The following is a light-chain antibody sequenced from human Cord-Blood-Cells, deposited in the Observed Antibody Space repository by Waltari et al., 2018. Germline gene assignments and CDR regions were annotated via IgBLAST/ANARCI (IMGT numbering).Light chain of an antibody. CDR1: SSDVGGYNY. CDR3: SSYTSSSKV. V-gene: IGLV2-14*01. Sequence: QSALTQPASVSGSPGQSITISCTGTSSDVGGYNYVSWYQQHPVKAPKLMIYAVSNRPSGVSNRFSGSNSGNTASLTISGLQAEDEADYYCSSYTSSSKVFGGGTKLTVL. J-gene: IGLJ2*01. CDR2: AVS.